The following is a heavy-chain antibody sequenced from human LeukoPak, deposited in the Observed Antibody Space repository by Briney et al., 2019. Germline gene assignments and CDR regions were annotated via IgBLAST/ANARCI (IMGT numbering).Heavy chain of an antibody. V-gene: IGHV1-3*01. CDR2: INAGNGNT. CDR3: ARDQRIGTYYFDY. D-gene: IGHD2-15*01. J-gene: IGHJ4*02. CDR1: GYTFTSYA. Sequence: GASAKVSCKASGYTFTSYAMHWVRQAPGQRLEWMRWINAGNGNTKYSQKFQGRVTITRDTSASTAYMELSSLRSEDTAVYYCARDQRIGTYYFDYWGQGTLVTVSS.